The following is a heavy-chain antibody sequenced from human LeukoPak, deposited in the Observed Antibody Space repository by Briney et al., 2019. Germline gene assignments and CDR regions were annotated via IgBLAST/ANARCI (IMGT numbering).Heavy chain of an antibody. Sequence: GESLKISCKGSGYSFASHWIGWVRQMPGKGLEWMGRIDPSDSYTNYSPSFQGHVTISADKSISTAYLQWSSLKASDTAMYYCVSALYYDSSDPLYPFNYWGQGTLVTVSS. J-gene: IGHJ4*02. CDR3: VSALYYDSSDPLYPFNY. CDR1: GYSFASHW. D-gene: IGHD3-22*01. V-gene: IGHV5-10-1*01. CDR2: IDPSDSYT.